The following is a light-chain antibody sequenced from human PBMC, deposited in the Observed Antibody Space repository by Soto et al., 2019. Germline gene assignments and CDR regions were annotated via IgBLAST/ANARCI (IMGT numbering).Light chain of an antibody. J-gene: IGLJ2*01. CDR1: SSDVGAYNH. CDR2: DVS. Sequence: QSALTQPASVSGAPGQSTTISCTGTSSDVGAYNHISWYQQHPGKAPKLLIYDVSNRPSGVSNRVSGSKSGNTASLTIAGVQADDEADYYCSSPASGGTLVFGGGTKLTVL. V-gene: IGLV2-14*03. CDR3: SSPASGGTLV.